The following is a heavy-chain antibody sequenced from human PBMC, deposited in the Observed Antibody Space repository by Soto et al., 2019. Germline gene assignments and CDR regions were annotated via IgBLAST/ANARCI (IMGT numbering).Heavy chain of an antibody. J-gene: IGHJ6*02. Sequence: EVQLVESGGGLVKPGGSLRLSCAASGFTFSNAWMNWVRQAPGKGLEWVGRIKSKTDGGTTDYAALVKGRFTISRDDSKNTLYLQMNSLKTEDTDVYYCTTAPQGRRWYDFWSGYQKTNYYYYGMDVWGQGTTVTVSS. V-gene: IGHV3-15*07. CDR2: IKSKTDGGTT. D-gene: IGHD3-3*01. CDR3: TTAPQGRRWYDFWSGYQKTNYYYYGMDV. CDR1: GFTFSNAW.